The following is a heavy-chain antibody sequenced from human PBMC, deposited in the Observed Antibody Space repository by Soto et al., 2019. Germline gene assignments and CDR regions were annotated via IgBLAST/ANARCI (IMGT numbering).Heavy chain of an antibody. D-gene: IGHD3-22*01. CDR1: GYSFTGYF. CDR3: ARGPYYSDTSPFPLHY. J-gene: IGHJ4*02. V-gene: IGHV1-46*01. CDR2: IDPRGGSA. Sequence: QVQLVQSGAEVKKPGGSVKVSCKESGYSFTGYFMHWVRKAPGQGLVWMGRIDPRGGSADYAQTFQGRLTVTRDTSTSTVYMELRSLRSEDTAVYYCARGPYYSDTSPFPLHYWGQGTLVTVSS.